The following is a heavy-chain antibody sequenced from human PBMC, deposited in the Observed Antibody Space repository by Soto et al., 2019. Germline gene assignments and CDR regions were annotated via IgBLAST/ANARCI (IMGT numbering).Heavy chain of an antibody. V-gene: IGHV4-39*01. J-gene: IGHJ4*02. D-gene: IGHD3-3*01. Sequence: SETRSLTCTVSGGSLSSSSYYWGWLRQPPGKGLEWIGSIYYSGSTYYNPSLKSRVTISVDTSKNQFSLKLSSVTAADTAVYYCARPSGGYDFWSGRPGGYVFWGQGTPVPVSS. CDR1: GGSLSSSSYY. CDR3: ARPSGGYDFWSGRPGGYVF. CDR2: IYYSGST.